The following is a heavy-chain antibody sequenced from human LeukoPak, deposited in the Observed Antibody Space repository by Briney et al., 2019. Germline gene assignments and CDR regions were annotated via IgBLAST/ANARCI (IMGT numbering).Heavy chain of an antibody. CDR2: IYSGGSI. J-gene: IGHJ3*02. V-gene: IGHV3-53*01. Sequence: GGSLRLSCAASGFTVSSNYMSWVRQAPGKGLEWVSVIYSGGSIYYVDSVKGRFTISRDNSKNTLYLEMNSLRAEDTAVYYCARSHYDNSGYYPGAFDIWGQGTMVTVSS. D-gene: IGHD3-22*01. CDR1: GFTVSSNY. CDR3: ARSHYDNSGYYPGAFDI.